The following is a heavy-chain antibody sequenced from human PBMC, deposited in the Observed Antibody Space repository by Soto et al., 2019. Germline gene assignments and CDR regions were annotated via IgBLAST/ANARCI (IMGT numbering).Heavy chain of an antibody. V-gene: IGHV3-23*01. CDR3: AKGDTKMITDYYAMDV. J-gene: IGHJ6*02. D-gene: IGHD3-16*01. Sequence: GGSLRLSCAVSGFTFTSYAMTWVRQAPGKGLEWVSAISGSGGSEFYADSVKGRFTISRDNSKNTLYLQMKSLRAEDTALYYCAKGDTKMITDYYAMDVWGQGTTVTVYS. CDR1: GFTFTSYA. CDR2: ISGSGGSE.